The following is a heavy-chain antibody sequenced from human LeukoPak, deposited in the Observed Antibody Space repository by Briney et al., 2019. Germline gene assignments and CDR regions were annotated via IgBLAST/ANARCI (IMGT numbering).Heavy chain of an antibody. CDR2: ISSSSSYI. D-gene: IGHD3-9*01. J-gene: IGHJ4*02. CDR3: AREGDYDTLTGYYVDY. CDR1: GFTFSSYS. Sequence: GGSLRLSCAASGFTFSSYSMNWVRQAPGKGLEWVSSISSSSSYIYYADSVKGRFTISRDNAKSSLYLQMNSLRAEDTAVYYCAREGDYDTLTGYYVDYWGQGTLVTVSS. V-gene: IGHV3-21*01.